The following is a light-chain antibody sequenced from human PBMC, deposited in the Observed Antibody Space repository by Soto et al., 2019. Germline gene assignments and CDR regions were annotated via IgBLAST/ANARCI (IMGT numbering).Light chain of an antibody. Sequence: QSVLTQPPSVSAAPGQRITISCSGSGSNIGGFSVSWYQQLPGTAPKLLIYDNDQRPSGIPDRFSGSKSGTSATLAITTLHNWDEAHYFCGAWDNTQSWVFGPGTKVTVL. V-gene: IGLV1-51*01. CDR1: GSNIGGFS. CDR2: DND. J-gene: IGLJ1*01. CDR3: GAWDNTQSWV.